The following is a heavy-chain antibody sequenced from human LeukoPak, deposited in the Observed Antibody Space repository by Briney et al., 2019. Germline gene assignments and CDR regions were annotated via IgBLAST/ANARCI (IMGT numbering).Heavy chain of an antibody. CDR1: GFTFTSYA. V-gene: IGHV3-23*01. D-gene: IGHD6-19*01. CDR3: AKVRDTRDWYKDAFDI. Sequence: GGSLRLSCAASGFTFTSYAMSWVRQAPGKGLEWVSAITGTGGCTYYAASVKGRFTVSRDNSKNTLYLQLSSLRAEDTAMYYCAKVRDTRDWYKDAFDIWGQGTRVTVSS. CDR2: ITGTGGCT. J-gene: IGHJ3*02.